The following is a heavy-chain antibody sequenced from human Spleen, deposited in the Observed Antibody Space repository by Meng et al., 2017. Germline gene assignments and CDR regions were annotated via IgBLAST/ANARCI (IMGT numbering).Heavy chain of an antibody. J-gene: IGHJ4*02. CDR2: NNHSGST. CDR1: GGPFRDHH. D-gene: IGHD4-11*01. V-gene: IGHV4-34*01. Sequence: VRLQCAGPGVLKPLETLSRTWVVSGGPFRDHHWGLLRQPPGKGLEWIGENNHSGSTNYNPALESRATISVDTSQNNLSLKLSSVAAADSAVYYCARGPTTMAHDFDYWGQGTLVTVSS. CDR3: ARGPTTMAHDFDY.